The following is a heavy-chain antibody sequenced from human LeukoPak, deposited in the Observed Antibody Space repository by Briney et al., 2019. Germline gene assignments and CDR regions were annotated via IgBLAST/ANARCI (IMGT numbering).Heavy chain of an antibody. J-gene: IGHJ4*02. CDR2: IYNSGNT. D-gene: IGHD2/OR15-2a*01. CDR3: ARDLGGNKRAFDY. Sequence: PSETLSLTFIVSADSISDYYGSWIRQPPGEGREWMGYIYNSGNTNCNPSLSGRVTISLDASKTQFSRKVISLASADSSVYYCARDLGGNKRAFDYWGQGTLVTVSS. V-gene: IGHV4-59*01. CDR1: ADSISDYY.